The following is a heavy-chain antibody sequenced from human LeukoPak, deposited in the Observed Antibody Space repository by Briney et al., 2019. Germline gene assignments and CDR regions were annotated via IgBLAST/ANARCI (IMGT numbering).Heavy chain of an antibody. J-gene: IGHJ4*02. V-gene: IGHV4-4*02. CDR1: GGSISSGNW. CDR2: IYHSGST. D-gene: IGHD4-23*01. Sequence: PSGTLSLTCAVSGGSISSGNWWSWVRQPPGKGLEWIGEIYHSGSTNYSPSLKSRVTISVDKSKNQFSLKLTSVTAADTAVYYCARENNDYGGKKAFDYWGQGTLVTVSS. CDR3: ARENNDYGGKKAFDY.